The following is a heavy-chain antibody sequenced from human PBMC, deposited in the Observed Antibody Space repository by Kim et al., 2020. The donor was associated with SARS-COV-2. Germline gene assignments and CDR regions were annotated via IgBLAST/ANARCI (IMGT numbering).Heavy chain of an antibody. Sequence: GGSLRLSCAASGFTFSNAWMSWVRQAPGKGLEWVGRIKSKTDGGTTDYAAPVKGRFTISRDDSKNTLYLQMNSLKTEDTAVYYCTTDVGMATIAHYWGQGTLVTVSS. CDR1: GFTFSNAW. CDR2: IKSKTDGGTT. V-gene: IGHV3-15*01. D-gene: IGHD5-12*01. J-gene: IGHJ4*02. CDR3: TTDVGMATIAHY.